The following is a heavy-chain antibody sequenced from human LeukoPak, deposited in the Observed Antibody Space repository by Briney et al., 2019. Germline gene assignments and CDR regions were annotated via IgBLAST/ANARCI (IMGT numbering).Heavy chain of an antibody. V-gene: IGHV3-21*01. Sequence: GGSLKLSCAASGFTFSRYIMNWVRQAPGKGLEWVSSISSSGNIIYYADSVRGRFTISRDNAKNSLYLQMNSLRAEDTAVFYCARADYYDSGSFYPLNFWGQGTLVTVSS. J-gene: IGHJ4*02. CDR3: ARADYYDSGSFYPLNF. D-gene: IGHD3-10*01. CDR2: ISSSGNII. CDR1: GFTFSRYI.